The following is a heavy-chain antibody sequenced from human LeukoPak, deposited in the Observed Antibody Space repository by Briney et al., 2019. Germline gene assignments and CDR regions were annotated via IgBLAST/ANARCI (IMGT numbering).Heavy chain of an antibody. CDR2: ISSSSSTI. J-gene: IGHJ2*01. D-gene: IGHD6-13*01. CDR1: GFTFSSYS. Sequence: QTGGSLRLSCAASGFTFSSYSMNWVRQAPGKGLEWVSYISSSSSTIYYADSVKGRFTISRDNAKNSLYLQMNSLRAEDTAVYYCARDIPAYSSSWYTSVGFDLWGRGTLVTVSS. CDR3: ARDIPAYSSSWYTSVGFDL. V-gene: IGHV3-48*04.